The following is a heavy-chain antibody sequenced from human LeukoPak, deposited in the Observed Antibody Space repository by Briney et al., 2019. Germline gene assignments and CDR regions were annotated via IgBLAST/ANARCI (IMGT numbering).Heavy chain of an antibody. Sequence: ASVKVSCKASGYTFTSYYMHWVRQAPGQGLEWMGIINPSGGSTSYAQKFQGRVTMTRDTSTSTVYMELSSLRSEDTAVYYCARDGADITMIVVAPVWGQGTLVTASS. CDR1: GYTFTSYY. V-gene: IGHV1-46*01. CDR3: ARDGADITMIVVAPV. CDR2: INPSGGST. D-gene: IGHD3-22*01. J-gene: IGHJ4*02.